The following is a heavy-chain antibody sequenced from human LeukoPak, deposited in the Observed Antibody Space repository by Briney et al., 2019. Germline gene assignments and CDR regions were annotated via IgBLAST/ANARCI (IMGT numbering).Heavy chain of an antibody. Sequence: GGSLRLSCAASGFTFRSHGMHWVRQAPGKGLEWAAVIWYDGSHEEYADSVKGRFTISRDNSRNTLSLQMNSLRAEDTAIYYCVIDIRARYLDSWGQGTLVIVSS. CDR3: VIDIRARYLDS. J-gene: IGHJ4*01. CDR2: IWYDGSHE. V-gene: IGHV3-33*01. D-gene: IGHD6-6*01. CDR1: GFTFRSHG.